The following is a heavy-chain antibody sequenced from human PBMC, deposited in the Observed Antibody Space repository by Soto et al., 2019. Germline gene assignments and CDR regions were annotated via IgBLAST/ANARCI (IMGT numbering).Heavy chain of an antibody. D-gene: IGHD2-15*01. CDR3: ATLPPRIVVVVLPIHS. V-gene: IGHV4-4*02. CDR1: GGSISSTNW. Sequence: QVQLQQSGPRLARPSGTLSLTCVVSGGSISSTNWWTWARQTPGKGLEWIGEVYHTGSTKQNPSLKVRLTRSLDKSTHSLSLDLRSVTAADTAVYYCATLPPRIVVVVLPIHSWGQGTLVTVSS. CDR2: VYHTGST. J-gene: IGHJ4*02.